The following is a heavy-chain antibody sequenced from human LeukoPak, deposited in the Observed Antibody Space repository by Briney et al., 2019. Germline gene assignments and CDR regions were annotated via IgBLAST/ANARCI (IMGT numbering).Heavy chain of an antibody. CDR3: ARDGGAVAGLEKFDY. CDR2: TSSSSYI. V-gene: IGHV3-21*01. CDR1: GFTFSSYS. D-gene: IGHD6-19*01. J-gene: IGHJ4*02. Sequence: GGSLRLSCAASGFTFSSYSMNWVRQAPGKGLEWVSSTSSSSYIYYADSVKGRFTISRDNAKNSLYLQMNSLRAEDTAVYYCARDGGAVAGLEKFDYWGQGTLVTVSS.